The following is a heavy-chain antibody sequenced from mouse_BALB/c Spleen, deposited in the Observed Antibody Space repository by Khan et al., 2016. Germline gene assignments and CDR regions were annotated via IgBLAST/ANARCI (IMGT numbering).Heavy chain of an antibody. CDR2: INPSTGYT. CDR3: ARVFAY. CDR1: GYTFTSYW. Sequence: QVQLQQSGAELAKPGASVKMSCKAPGYTFTSYWMHWVKQRPGQGLEWIGYINPSTGYTEYNQKFKDKATLTADKSSSTAYMQLSSLTSEDSAVYDCARVFAYWGQGTLVTVSA. V-gene: IGHV1-7*01. J-gene: IGHJ3*01.